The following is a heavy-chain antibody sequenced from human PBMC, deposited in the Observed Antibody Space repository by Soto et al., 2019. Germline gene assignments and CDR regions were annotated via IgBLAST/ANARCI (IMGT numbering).Heavy chain of an antibody. CDR1: GGSISSSSYY. D-gene: IGHD6-6*01. CDR3: ARLDRQLALGY. CDR2: IYYSGST. Sequence: PSETLSLTCTVSGGSISSSSYYWGWIRQPPGKGLEWIGSIYYSGSTYYNPSLKSRVTISVDTSKNQFSLKLSSVTAADTAVYYCARLDRQLALGYWGQGTLVTVSS. J-gene: IGHJ4*02. V-gene: IGHV4-39*01.